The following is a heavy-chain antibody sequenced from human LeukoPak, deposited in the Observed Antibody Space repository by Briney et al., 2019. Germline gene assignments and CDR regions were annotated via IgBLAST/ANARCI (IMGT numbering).Heavy chain of an antibody. CDR2: ISSSSSYI. D-gene: IGHD3-10*01. V-gene: IGHV3-21*01. CDR1: GFTFSSYS. Sequence: GGSLRLSCAASGFTFSSYSMNWVRQAPGKGLEWVSSISSSSSYIYYADSVKGRFTISRDNAKNSLYLQMNSLRAEDTAVYYCARVSGSGSYFGGEIDYWGQGTLVTVSS. J-gene: IGHJ4*02. CDR3: ARVSGSGSYFGGEIDY.